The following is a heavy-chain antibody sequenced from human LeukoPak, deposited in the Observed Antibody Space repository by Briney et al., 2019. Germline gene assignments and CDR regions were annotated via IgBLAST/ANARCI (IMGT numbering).Heavy chain of an antibody. V-gene: IGHV1-18*01. CDR3: ARANCGGDCYPDY. D-gene: IGHD2-21*02. J-gene: IGHJ4*02. CDR2: ISAYNGNT. Sequence: GASVKVSCKASGYTFTSYGISWVRQPPGQGLDGMGWISAYNGNTNYAQKLQGRVTMTTDTSTSTAYMELRSLRSDDTAVYYCARANCGGDCYPDYWGQGTLVTVSS. CDR1: GYTFTSYG.